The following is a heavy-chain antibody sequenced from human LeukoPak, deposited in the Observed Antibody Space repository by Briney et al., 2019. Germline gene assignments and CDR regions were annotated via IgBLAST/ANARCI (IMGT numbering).Heavy chain of an antibody. CDR2: ISYDGSNK. CDR1: GFTFSSYA. CDR3: ARDQWPTMIVGIPWFGP. Sequence: GGSLRLSCAASGFTFSSYAMHWVRQAPGKGLEWVAVISYDGSNKYYADSVKGRFTISRDNSKNTLYLQMNSLRAEDTAVYYCARDQWPTMIVGIPWFGPWGQGTLVTVSS. J-gene: IGHJ5*02. D-gene: IGHD3-22*01. V-gene: IGHV3-30*04.